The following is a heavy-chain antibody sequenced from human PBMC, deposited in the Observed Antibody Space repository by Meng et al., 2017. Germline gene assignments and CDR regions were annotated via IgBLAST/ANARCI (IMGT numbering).Heavy chain of an antibody. CDR2: IKSANGDA. CDR3: ARGTGSSWFDP. CDR1: VYTFTSYT. D-gene: IGHD6-13*01. V-gene: IGHV1-3*01. J-gene: IGHJ5*02. Sequence: VHLLQYGAGVENPRASVKVSCNASVYTFTSYTIPWVRRAPGTSLAWMGWIKSANGDAKYSQKFQGRLTLTRDTSASTAYLELSSLTFEDTAVYYCARGTGSSWFDPWGQGTLVTVSS.